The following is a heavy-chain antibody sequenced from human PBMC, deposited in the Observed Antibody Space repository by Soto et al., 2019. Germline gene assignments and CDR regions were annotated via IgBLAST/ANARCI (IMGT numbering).Heavy chain of an antibody. CDR2: IIPIFGTA. Sequence: GASVKVSCKASGGTFSSYAISWVRQAPGQGLEWMGGIIPIFGTANYAQKFQGRVTITADKSTSTAYMELSSLRSEDTAVYYCARDYRGSGSPAASDIWGKGKMVTVSS. D-gene: IGHD3-10*01. CDR3: ARDYRGSGSPAASDI. CDR1: GGTFSSYA. V-gene: IGHV1-69*06. J-gene: IGHJ3*02.